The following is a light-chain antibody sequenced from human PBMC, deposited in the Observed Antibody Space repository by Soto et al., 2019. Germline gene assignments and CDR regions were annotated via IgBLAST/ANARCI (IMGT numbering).Light chain of an antibody. J-gene: IGKJ3*01. CDR3: QQYNTWPPLFT. V-gene: IGKV3-15*01. Sequence: EIVMTQSPATLSVSPGEGATLSCRASQTIGTNLVWYQQKPGQAPRLLIYDASTRATGIPARFSGSGSGAEFTLTISSLQSEDFATYYCQQYNTWPPLFTFCPGTKVDVK. CDR1: QTIGTN. CDR2: DAS.